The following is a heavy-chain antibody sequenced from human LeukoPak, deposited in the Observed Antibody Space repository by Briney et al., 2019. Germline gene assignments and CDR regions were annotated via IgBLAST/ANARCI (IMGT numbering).Heavy chain of an antibody. CDR2: IYYSGST. Sequence: PSETLSLTCTVSGGSISSYYWSWIRQPPGKGLEWIGYIYYSGSTNYNPSLKSRVTISVDTSKNQFSLKLSSVTAADTAVYYCARVGDVSDAFDIWGQGTMVTVSP. CDR1: GGSISSYY. D-gene: IGHD3-10*01. J-gene: IGHJ3*02. V-gene: IGHV4-59*01. CDR3: ARVGDVSDAFDI.